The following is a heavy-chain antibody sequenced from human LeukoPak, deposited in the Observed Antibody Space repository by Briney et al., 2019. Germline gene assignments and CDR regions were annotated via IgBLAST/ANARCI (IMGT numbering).Heavy chain of an antibody. D-gene: IGHD4-23*01. Sequence: SETLSLTCTVSGGSISTYYWSWIRQPPGKGLEWIGYIYHSGSTKYNPSLKSRVTISVDTSKNQFSLKLSSVTAADTAVYYCARDGYGGNDGLWGQGTLVTVSS. J-gene: IGHJ4*02. CDR1: GGSISTYY. CDR3: ARDGYGGNDGL. V-gene: IGHV4-59*01. CDR2: IYHSGST.